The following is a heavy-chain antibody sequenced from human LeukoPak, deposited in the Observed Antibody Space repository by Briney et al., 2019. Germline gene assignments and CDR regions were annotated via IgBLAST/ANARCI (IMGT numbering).Heavy chain of an antibody. Sequence: SQTLSLTCTVSGGSISSGGYYWSWIRQHPGKGLEWIGYIYYSGSTYYNPSLKSRVTISVDTSKNQFSLKLSSVTAADTAVYYCARVPYSGYGVGSFDPWGQGTLVTVSS. CDR2: IYYSGST. CDR3: ARVPYSGYGVGSFDP. V-gene: IGHV4-31*03. J-gene: IGHJ5*02. D-gene: IGHD5-12*01. CDR1: GGSISSGGYY.